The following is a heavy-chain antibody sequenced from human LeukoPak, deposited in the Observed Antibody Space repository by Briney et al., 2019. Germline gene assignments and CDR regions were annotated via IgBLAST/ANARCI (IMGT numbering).Heavy chain of an antibody. D-gene: IGHD5-12*01. CDR3: ARGGWLLGPDY. V-gene: IGHV4-34*01. CDR2: INHSGST. Sequence: SETLSLACTVSGGSISSYYWSWIRQPPGKGLEWIGEINHSGSTNYNPSPKSRVTISVDTSKNQFSLKLSSVTAADTAVYYCARGGWLLGPDYWGQGTLVTVSS. J-gene: IGHJ4*02. CDR1: GGSISSYY.